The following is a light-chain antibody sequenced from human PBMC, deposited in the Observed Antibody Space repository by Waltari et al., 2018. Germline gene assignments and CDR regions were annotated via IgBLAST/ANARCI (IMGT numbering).Light chain of an antibody. Sequence: QSALTQPPSASGSPGQSVTISCTGTSSYVGGHDYVSWYQHHPGKVPKLMIYEVTKRPSGVPDRFSGSKLGNTASLTVSGLQAEDEADYYCSSYAGSNIYVFGTGTKVTVL. CDR3: SSYAGSNIYV. J-gene: IGLJ1*01. V-gene: IGLV2-8*01. CDR1: SSYVGGHDY. CDR2: EVT.